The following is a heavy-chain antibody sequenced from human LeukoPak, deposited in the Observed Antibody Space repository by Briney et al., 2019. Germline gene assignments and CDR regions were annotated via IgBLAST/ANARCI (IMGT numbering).Heavy chain of an antibody. CDR2: ISGSGGST. Sequence: GGSLRLSCAASGFTFSSYAMSWVRQAPGKGLEWVSAISGSGGSTYYADSVKGRFTISRDNSKNTLYLQMNSLGAEDTAVYYCAKDLKKDEVAYGMDVWGQGTTVTVSS. CDR1: GFTFSSYA. CDR3: AKDLKKDEVAYGMDV. D-gene: IGHD5-24*01. V-gene: IGHV3-23*01. J-gene: IGHJ6*02.